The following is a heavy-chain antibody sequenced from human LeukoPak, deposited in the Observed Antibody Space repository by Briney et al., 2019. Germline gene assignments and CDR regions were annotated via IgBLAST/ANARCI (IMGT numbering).Heavy chain of an antibody. CDR1: GGSISSSSYY. CDR2: IYYSGST. Sequence: SETLSLTCTVSGGSISSSSYYWGWIRQPPGKGLEWIGSIYYSGSTYYNPSLKSRVTISVDTSKNQFSLRLTSMTAADTAVYYCAREGGSQRVTDYWGQGTLVTVSS. CDR3: AREGGSQRVTDY. D-gene: IGHD1-26*01. V-gene: IGHV4-39*07. J-gene: IGHJ4*02.